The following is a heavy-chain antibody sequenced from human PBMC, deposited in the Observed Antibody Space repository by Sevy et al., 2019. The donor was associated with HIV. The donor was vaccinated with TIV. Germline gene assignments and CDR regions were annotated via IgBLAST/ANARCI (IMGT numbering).Heavy chain of an antibody. CDR1: GFTFSSYS. CDR3: VLNIAVAGPSYYYYYMDV. CDR2: ISSSSSTI. J-gene: IGHJ6*03. D-gene: IGHD6-19*01. V-gene: IGHV3-48*02. Sequence: GGSLRLSCAASGFTFSSYSMNWVRQAPGKGLEWVSYISSSSSTIYYAGSVKGRFTISRDNAKNSLYLQMNSLRDVDTAVYYGVLNIAVAGPSYYYYYMDVWGKGTTVTVSS.